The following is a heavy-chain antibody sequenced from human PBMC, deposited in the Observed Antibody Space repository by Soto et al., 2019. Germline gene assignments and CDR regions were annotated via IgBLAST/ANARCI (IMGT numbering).Heavy chain of an antibody. CDR3: ARDQSSGLRIGYYGTYIDF. CDR1: GYTFTGYY. J-gene: IGHJ4*02. CDR2: INPNSGGT. V-gene: IGHV1-2*04. D-gene: IGHD3-3*01. Sequence: GASVKVSCKASGYTFTGYYMHWVRQAPGQGLEWMGWINPNSGGTNYAQKFQGWVTMTRDTSISTAYMELSRLRSDDTAVYYCARDQSSGLRIGYYGTYIDFWCQGTLVSVS.